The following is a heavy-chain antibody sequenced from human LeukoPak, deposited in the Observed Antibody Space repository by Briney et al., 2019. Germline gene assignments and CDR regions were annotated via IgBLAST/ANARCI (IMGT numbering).Heavy chain of an antibody. Sequence: GGSLRLSCAASGFTFSSSAMSWVRQAPGKGLEWLSSISGSGSGGSTYYADSVKGRFTISRDNSKNTLYLQMNSLRAEDTAVYYCAKSGYNRFDYWAREPWSPSPQ. J-gene: IGHJ4*02. CDR2: ISGSGSGGST. CDR1: GFTFSSSA. D-gene: IGHD5-24*01. CDR3: AKSGYNRFDY. V-gene: IGHV3-23*01.